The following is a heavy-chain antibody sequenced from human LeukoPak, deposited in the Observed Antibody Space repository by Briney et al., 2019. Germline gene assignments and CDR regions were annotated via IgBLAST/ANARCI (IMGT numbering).Heavy chain of an antibody. Sequence: PGRSLRLSCAASGFSFSSYGMHWVRQAPGKGLEWVAVISYDGRNKYYADSMKGRFTISRDTSKNTLYLQMNSLRAEDTAVYYCASEDGHNPNLGFDYWGQGTLVTVSS. CDR2: ISYDGRNK. J-gene: IGHJ4*02. V-gene: IGHV3-30*03. CDR3: ASEDGHNPNLGFDY. D-gene: IGHD5-24*01. CDR1: GFSFSSYG.